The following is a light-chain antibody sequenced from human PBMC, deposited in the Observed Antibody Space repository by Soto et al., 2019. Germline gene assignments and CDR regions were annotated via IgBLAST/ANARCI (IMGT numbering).Light chain of an antibody. V-gene: IGLV2-14*01. CDR1: SSDVGGYNY. CDR2: GVS. J-gene: IGLJ2*01. CDR3: SSYTSSSILV. Sequence: QSALTQPASVSGSPGQSITISCTGTSSDVGGYNYVSWYQQHPGKAPKLIIYGVSNRPSGVSERFSVSKSGNTASLTISGLQAEDEADYYCSSYTSSSILVFGGGTKLTVL.